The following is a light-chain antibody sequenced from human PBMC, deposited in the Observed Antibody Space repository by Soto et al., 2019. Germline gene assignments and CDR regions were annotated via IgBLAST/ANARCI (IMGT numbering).Light chain of an antibody. J-gene: IGKJ5*01. CDR2: GAS. V-gene: IGKV3-15*01. CDR3: QQYNNWPLT. Sequence: EIVLTQSPATLSLSPGDRATLSCRASQSVSSSYLAWYQQKPGQAPRLLIYGASSRATGIPVRFSGSGSGTEFTLTISSLQSEDFAVYYCQQYNNWPLTFGQGTRLEIK. CDR1: QSVSSSY.